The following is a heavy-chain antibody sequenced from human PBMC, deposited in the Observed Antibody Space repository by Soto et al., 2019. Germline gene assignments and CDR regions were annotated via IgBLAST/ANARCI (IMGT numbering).Heavy chain of an antibody. V-gene: IGHV2-5*02. D-gene: IGHD3-10*01. CDR2: LYWDDDK. Sequence: QITLKESGPTLVKPTQTLTLTCTFSGFSLSTSGVGVGWIRQPPGKALEWLAILYWDDDKRYRPSLKSRLTITKDTSKNQVVLTMTNMEPVDTATYYCAHRAMLRGVVRGNWFDPWGQGTLVTVSS. CDR1: GFSLSTSGVG. J-gene: IGHJ5*02. CDR3: AHRAMLRGVVRGNWFDP.